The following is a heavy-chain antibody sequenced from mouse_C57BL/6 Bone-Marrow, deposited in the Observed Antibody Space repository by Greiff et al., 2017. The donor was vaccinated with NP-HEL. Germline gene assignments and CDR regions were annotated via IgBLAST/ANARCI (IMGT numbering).Heavy chain of an antibody. Sequence: QVHVKQPGAELVRPGSSVKLSCKASGYTFTSYWMHWVKQRPIQGLEWIGNIDPSDSETHYNQKFKDKATLTVDKSSSTAYMQLSSLTSEDSAVYYCARTLYDYFAYWGQGTLVTVSA. CDR2: IDPSDSET. V-gene: IGHV1-52*01. CDR3: ARTLYDYFAY. CDR1: GYTFTSYW. J-gene: IGHJ3*01. D-gene: IGHD2-4*01.